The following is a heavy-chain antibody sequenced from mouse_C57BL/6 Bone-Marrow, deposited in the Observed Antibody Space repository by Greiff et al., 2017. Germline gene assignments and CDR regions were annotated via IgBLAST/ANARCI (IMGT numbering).Heavy chain of an antibody. CDR2: INPGSGGT. J-gene: IGHJ1*03. Sequence: VQLQQSGAELVRPETSVKVSCKASGYAFTNYLIEWVKQRPGQGLEWIGVINPGSGGTNYNEKFKGKATLTADKSSSTAYMQLSSLTSEDSAVYFCARVIYYYGSSYVYWYFDGWGTGTTVTVAS. V-gene: IGHV1-54*01. CDR1: GYAFTNYL. D-gene: IGHD1-1*01. CDR3: ARVIYYYGSSYVYWYFDG.